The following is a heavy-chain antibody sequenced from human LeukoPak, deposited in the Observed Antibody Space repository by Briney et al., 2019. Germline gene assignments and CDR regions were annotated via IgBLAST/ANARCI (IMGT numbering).Heavy chain of an antibody. D-gene: IGHD3-10*01. CDR1: GFTFSNAW. CDR3: TTDRVIMVRGVIGYYFDY. V-gene: IGHV3-15*01. J-gene: IGHJ4*02. Sequence: PGGSLRLSCAASGFTFSNAWMSWVRQAPGKGLEWVGRIKSKTDGGTTDYAAPVKGRFTISRDDSKNTLYLQMNSLKTEDTAVYYCTTDRVIMVRGVIGYYFDYWGQGTLVTVSS. CDR2: IKSKTDGGTT.